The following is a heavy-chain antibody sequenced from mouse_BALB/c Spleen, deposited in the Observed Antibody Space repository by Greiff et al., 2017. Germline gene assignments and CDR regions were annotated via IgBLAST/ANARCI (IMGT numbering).Heavy chain of an antibody. J-gene: IGHJ3*01. Sequence: EVQGVESGGGLVKPGGSLKLSCAASGFTFSSYAMSWVRQTPEKRLEWVASISSGGSTYYPDSVKGRFTISRDNARNILYLQMSSLRSEDTAMYYCARFYDYDDPFAYWGQGTLVTVSA. CDR2: ISSGGST. CDR1: GFTFSSYA. CDR3: ARFYDYDDPFAY. V-gene: IGHV5-6-5*01. D-gene: IGHD2-4*01.